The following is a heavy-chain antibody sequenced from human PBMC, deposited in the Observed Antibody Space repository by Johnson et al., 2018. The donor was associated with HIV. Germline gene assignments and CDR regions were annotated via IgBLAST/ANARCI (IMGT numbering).Heavy chain of an antibody. CDR3: ARGPTMRYCTNGVCYIGAFDI. CDR1: GFTFDDYG. V-gene: IGHV3-20*04. Sequence: VQLVESGGGLVQPGRSLRLSCAASGFTFDDYGMSWVRQAPGKGLEWVSGINWNGGSTGYADSVKGRFTISSDNAKNSLYLQMNSLRAEDTALYYCARGPTMRYCTNGVCYIGAFDIWGQGTMVTVSS. D-gene: IGHD2-8*01. J-gene: IGHJ3*02. CDR2: INWNGGST.